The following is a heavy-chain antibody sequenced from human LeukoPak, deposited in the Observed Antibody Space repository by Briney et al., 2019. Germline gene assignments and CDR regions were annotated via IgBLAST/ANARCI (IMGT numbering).Heavy chain of an antibody. J-gene: IGHJ4*02. CDR3: ARDRGSGSVHDY. D-gene: IGHD3-10*01. Sequence: PGGSLRLSCAAPGFTFSSYAMPWVRQAPGKGPEWVAVISYDGSNKYYADSVKGRFTISRDNSKNTLYLQMNSLRAEDTAVYYCARDRGSGSVHDYWGQGTLVTVSS. CDR2: ISYDGSNK. CDR1: GFTFSSYA. V-gene: IGHV3-30*04.